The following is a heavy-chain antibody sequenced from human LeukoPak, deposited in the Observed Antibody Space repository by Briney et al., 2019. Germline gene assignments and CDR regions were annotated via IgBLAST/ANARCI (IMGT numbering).Heavy chain of an antibody. CDR1: GFTVSSNY. D-gene: IGHD2-2*03. J-gene: IGHJ4*02. V-gene: IGHV3-23*01. CDR3: AKHGYCSGISCFFDF. Sequence: GGSLRLSCAASGFTVSSNYMSWVRQAPGKGLEWVSGISGSGPYTFYTDSVKGRFTISRDSSKNTLYLQMNSLRAEDTALYYCAKHGYCSGISCFFDFWGQGTLVTVSS. CDR2: ISGSGPYT.